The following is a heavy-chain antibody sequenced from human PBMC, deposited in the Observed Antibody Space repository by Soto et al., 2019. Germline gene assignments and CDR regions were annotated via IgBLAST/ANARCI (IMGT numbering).Heavy chain of an antibody. Sequence: GSLRLSCAASGFTFSSYAMSWVRQAPGKGLEWVSAISGSGGSTYYADSVKGRFTISRDNSKNTLYLQMNSLRAEDTAVYYCAKATIFGVVHIVGLDYWGQGTLVTVSS. CDR3: AKATIFGVVHIVGLDY. V-gene: IGHV3-23*01. CDR2: ISGSGGST. J-gene: IGHJ4*02. CDR1: GFTFSSYA. D-gene: IGHD3-3*01.